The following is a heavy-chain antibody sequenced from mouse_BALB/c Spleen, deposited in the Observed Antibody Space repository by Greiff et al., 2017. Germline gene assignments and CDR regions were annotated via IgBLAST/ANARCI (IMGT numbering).Heavy chain of an antibody. J-gene: IGHJ3*01. CDR3: TYYGNAWFAY. Sequence: EVQGVESGPELVKPGASVKMSCKASGYTFTSYVMHWVKQKPGQGLEWIGYINPYNDGTKYNEKFKGKATLTSDKSSSTAYMELSSLTSEDSAVYYCTYYGNAWFAYWGQGTLVTVSA. CDR1: GYTFTSYV. D-gene: IGHD2-10*01. V-gene: IGHV1-14*01. CDR2: INPYNDGT.